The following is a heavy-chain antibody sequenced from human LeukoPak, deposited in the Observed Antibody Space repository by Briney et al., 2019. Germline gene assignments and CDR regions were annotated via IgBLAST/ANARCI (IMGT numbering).Heavy chain of an antibody. Sequence: PSETLSLICNVSGGSMSSYYWSWIRQPPGKGLEWIGHIYYSGSTNYNPSLKSRVTISVDTSKNQFSLKLSSVTAADTAVYYCARGGVWFGELVPYYYYYMDVWGKGTTVTVSS. CDR3: ARGGVWFGELVPYYYYYMDV. CDR2: IYYSGST. V-gene: IGHV4-59*12. J-gene: IGHJ6*03. CDR1: GGSMSSYY. D-gene: IGHD3-10*01.